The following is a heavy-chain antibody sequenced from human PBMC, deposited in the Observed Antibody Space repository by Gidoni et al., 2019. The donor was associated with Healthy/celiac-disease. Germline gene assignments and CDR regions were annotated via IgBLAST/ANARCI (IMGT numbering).Heavy chain of an antibody. V-gene: IGHV3-15*01. Sequence: EVQLVESGGGLVKPGGYLGHSCGTSVFTFSNACMSWFRQSPGKGLEWVGRIKSKTDGGTTDYAAPVKGRFTISRDDSKNTLYLQMNSLKTEDTAVYYCTTTDSSGWWVYWVQGTLVTVSS. CDR1: VFTFSNAC. D-gene: IGHD6-19*01. CDR3: TTTDSSGWWVY. J-gene: IGHJ4*02. CDR2: IKSKTDGGTT.